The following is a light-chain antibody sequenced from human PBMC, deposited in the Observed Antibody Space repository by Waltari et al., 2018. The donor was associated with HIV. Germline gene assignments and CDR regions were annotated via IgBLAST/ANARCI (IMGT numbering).Light chain of an antibody. V-gene: IGLV3-21*02. CDR2: DES. J-gene: IGLJ1*01. Sequence: SYVLPQPPSVSVAPGQTARITCGGNNIGSNSVHWYQQRPGQAPVLVVYDESDRPSGIPERFSGSKSGNTATRTISRAEAGDEADYYCQVWDSSSDHYVFGTGTKVTV. CDR1: NIGSNS. CDR3: QVWDSSSDHYV.